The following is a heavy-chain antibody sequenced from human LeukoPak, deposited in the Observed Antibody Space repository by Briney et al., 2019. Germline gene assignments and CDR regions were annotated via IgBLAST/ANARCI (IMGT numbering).Heavy chain of an antibody. CDR3: ARVGYSYVFPADY. CDR2: INPNSGGT. V-gene: IGHV1-2*02. CDR1: GYTFTGYY. Sequence: ASVKVSCKASGYTFTGYYMHWVRQAPGQGLEWMGWINPNSGGTNYAQKFQGRVTMTRDTSISTAYMELSRLRSDDTAVYYCARVGYSYVFPADYWGQGTLVTVSS. J-gene: IGHJ4*02. D-gene: IGHD5-18*01.